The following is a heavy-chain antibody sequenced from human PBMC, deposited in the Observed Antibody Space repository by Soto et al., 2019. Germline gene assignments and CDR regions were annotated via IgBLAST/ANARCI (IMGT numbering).Heavy chain of an antibody. V-gene: IGHV5-10-1*01. CDR3: ARLSIPYSSSWYGYYYGMDV. Sequence: GESLKISCKGSGYSFTSYWISWVRQMPGKGLEWMGRIDPSDSYTNYSPSFQGHVTISADKSISTAYLQWSSLKASDTAMYYCARLSIPYSSSWYGYYYGMDVWAKGPRSPSP. D-gene: IGHD6-13*01. J-gene: IGHJ6*02. CDR1: GYSFTSYW. CDR2: IDPSDSYT.